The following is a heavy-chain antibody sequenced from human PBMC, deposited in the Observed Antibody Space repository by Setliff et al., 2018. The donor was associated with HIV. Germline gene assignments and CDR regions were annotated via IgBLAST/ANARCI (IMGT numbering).Heavy chain of an antibody. Sequence: SVKVSCKASGGTFSSYAISWVRQAPGQGLEWMGGIIPIFGTANYAQKFQGRVTMTRDTSISTAYMELSRLRSDDTAVYYCARAGPYDILTGYYIYYFDYWGQGTLVTVSS. CDR3: ARAGPYDILTGYYIYYFDY. CDR1: GGTFSSYA. D-gene: IGHD3-9*01. V-gene: IGHV1-69*05. J-gene: IGHJ4*02. CDR2: IIPIFGTA.